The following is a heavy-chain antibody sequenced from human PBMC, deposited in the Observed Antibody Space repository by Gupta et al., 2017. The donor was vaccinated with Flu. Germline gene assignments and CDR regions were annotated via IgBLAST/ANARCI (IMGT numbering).Heavy chain of an antibody. D-gene: IGHD6-13*01. J-gene: IGHJ4*02. Sequence: QLRLQESGPGLVRPSETLSLTCAVSGFSISSGTYYWVWIRQPPGKGLEWIGSIYYRGSTYYNPSLKSRVTISLDTSKNQFSLNLTSVTAADTAVYYCARHILPAAVDYFDYWGQGTLVTVSS. CDR1: GFSISSGTYY. V-gene: IGHV4-39*01. CDR3: ARHILPAAVDYFDY. CDR2: IYYRGST.